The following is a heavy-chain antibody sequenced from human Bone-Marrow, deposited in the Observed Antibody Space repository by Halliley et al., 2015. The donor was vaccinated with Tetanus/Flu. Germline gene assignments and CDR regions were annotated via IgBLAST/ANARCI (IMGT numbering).Heavy chain of an antibody. J-gene: IGHJ5*02. CDR2: IYPDGST. V-gene: IGHV4-39*01. CDR3: ARRPWGVSGSYVDH. D-gene: IGHD1-26*01. Sequence: WMGIIYPDGSTFYSPSLKSRATISVDTSKNKFSLELRSVTVADTALYYCARRPWGVSGSYVDHWGQGILVTVSS.